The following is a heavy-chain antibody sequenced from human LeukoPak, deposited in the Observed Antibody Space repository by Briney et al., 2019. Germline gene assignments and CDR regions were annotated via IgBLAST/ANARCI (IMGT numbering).Heavy chain of an antibody. Sequence: GGSLRLSCAASGFTFSSYGMHWVRQAPGKGLEWVAVISYDGSNKYYADSVKGRFTISRDNSKNTLYLQMNSLRAEDTAVYYCARADATWGLDTVNFDYWGQGTLVTVSS. CDR2: ISYDGSNK. D-gene: IGHD4-17*01. J-gene: IGHJ4*02. V-gene: IGHV3-30*03. CDR3: ARADATWGLDTVNFDY. CDR1: GFTFSSYG.